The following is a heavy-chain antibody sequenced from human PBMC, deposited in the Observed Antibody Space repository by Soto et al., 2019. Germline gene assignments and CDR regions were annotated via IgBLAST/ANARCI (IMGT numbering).Heavy chain of an antibody. J-gene: IGHJ4*02. CDR1: GGSISSGGYS. D-gene: IGHD6-13*01. Sequence: QLQLQESGSGLVKPSQTLSLTCAVSGGSISSGGYSWSWIRQPPGKGLEWIGYIYHSGSTYYNPSLKRRVTISVDRSKNQFSLKLSSVTAADTAVYYCAREEGGSSWYYFDYWGQGTLVTVSS. CDR3: AREEGGSSWYYFDY. V-gene: IGHV4-30-2*01. CDR2: IYHSGST.